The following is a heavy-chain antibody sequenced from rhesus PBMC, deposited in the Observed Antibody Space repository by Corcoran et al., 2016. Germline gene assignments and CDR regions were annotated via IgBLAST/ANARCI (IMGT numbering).Heavy chain of an antibody. V-gene: IGHV4-93*01. D-gene: IGHD2-15*01. CDR3: GSTDCSSSDCSSGDF. Sequence: QVQLQESGPAVVKPSETLSLTCAVSGGSIRSHHWWSWIRQSPGKGRECIGGFQGTGGGTEYNPFRNRRVSISTYTSKNQLSLKVTSVTAADTAVYYCGSTDCSSSDCSSGDFWGQGVLVTVSS. CDR1: GGSIRSHHW. CDR2: FQGTGGGT. J-gene: IGHJ4*01.